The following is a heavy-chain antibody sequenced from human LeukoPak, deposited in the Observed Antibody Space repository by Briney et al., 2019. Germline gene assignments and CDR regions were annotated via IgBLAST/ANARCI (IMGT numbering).Heavy chain of an antibody. Sequence: ASVKVSFKASGYTFTGYYIHWVRQAPGQGLEWMGWINPNSGGTNYAQKFQGRVTMTRDTSISTAYMEMSSLTSDDTAVYYCARGILAATGQGYFDYWGQGTLVTVSS. D-gene: IGHD6-13*01. CDR1: GYTFTGYY. CDR3: ARGILAATGQGYFDY. J-gene: IGHJ4*02. CDR2: INPNSGGT. V-gene: IGHV1-2*02.